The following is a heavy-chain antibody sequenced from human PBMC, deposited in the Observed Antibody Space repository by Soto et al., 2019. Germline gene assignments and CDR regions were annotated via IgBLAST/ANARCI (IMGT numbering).Heavy chain of an antibody. CDR1: GYSFTSYW. Sequence: EVQLVQSGAEVKKPGESLKISCKGSGYSFTSYWIGWVRQMPGKGLEWMGIIYPGDSDTRYSQSFQGQVTISADKSISTAYLQWSSLKASDTAMYYCARCVPLQPGDSSGKEGAFDIWGQGTMVTVSS. V-gene: IGHV5-51*03. CDR2: IYPGDSDT. D-gene: IGHD3-22*01. CDR3: ARCVPLQPGDSSGKEGAFDI. J-gene: IGHJ3*02.